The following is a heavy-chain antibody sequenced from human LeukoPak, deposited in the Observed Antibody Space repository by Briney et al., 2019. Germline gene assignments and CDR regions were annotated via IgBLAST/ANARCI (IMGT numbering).Heavy chain of an antibody. CDR1: GYSFTSYW. CDR2: IYPGDSDT. Sequence: PGESLKISCKGSGYSFTSYWIGWVRQMPGKGLEWMGIIYPGDSDTRYSPSFQGRVTISADKSISTAYLQWSSLRASDTAMYYCARGDIVVVTATQGYNWFDAWGQGTLVTVSS. J-gene: IGHJ5*02. D-gene: IGHD2-21*02. V-gene: IGHV5-51*01. CDR3: ARGDIVVVTATQGYNWFDA.